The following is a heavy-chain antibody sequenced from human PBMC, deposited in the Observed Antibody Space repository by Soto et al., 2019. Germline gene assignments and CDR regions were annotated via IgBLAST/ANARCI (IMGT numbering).Heavy chain of an antibody. CDR1: GGTFNIYG. CDR3: ARYYFGRGFYYYGMDV. Sequence: QVQLVQSGAEVKKPGSSVKVSCKASGGTFNIYGFNWVRQAPGQGLEWMGGIIPIIGAPNYAQKFQDRVTITADEATNTAYMELSSLRSEDTAVYYCARYYFGRGFYYYGMDVWGQGTTVTVSS. D-gene: IGHD1-26*01. CDR2: IIPIIGAP. V-gene: IGHV1-69*01. J-gene: IGHJ6*02.